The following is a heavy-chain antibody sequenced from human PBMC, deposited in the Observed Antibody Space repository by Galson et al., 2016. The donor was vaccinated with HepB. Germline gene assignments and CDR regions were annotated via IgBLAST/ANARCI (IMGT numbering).Heavy chain of an antibody. D-gene: IGHD2-2*01. CDR3: TRGKSLWTMPWNYGLDV. J-gene: IGHJ6*04. V-gene: IGHV3-13*01. CDR2: IETSGAT. Sequence: SLRLSCAASGFTFSIHDMHWVRPATGTGPEWVSAIETSGATYYPDSVQGRFTLSRENGKNSLYLQMDSLRAGDTAVYYCTRGKSLWTMPWNYGLDVWGKGTTVTVSS. CDR1: GFTFSIHD.